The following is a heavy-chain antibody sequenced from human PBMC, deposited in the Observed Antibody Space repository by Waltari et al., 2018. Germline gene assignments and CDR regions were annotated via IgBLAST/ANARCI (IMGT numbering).Heavy chain of an antibody. CDR2: IYYSGST. J-gene: IGHJ5*02. D-gene: IGHD2-2*01. CDR1: GGSISSDY. Sequence: QVQLQESGPGLVKPSETLSLTCTVSGGSISSDYWSWIRQPPGKGLEWIGYIYYSGSTNYNPSLKSRVTISVDTSKNQFSLKLSSVTAADTAVYYCARDRSFFAAAPGWFDPWGQGTLVTVSS. V-gene: IGHV4-59*01. CDR3: ARDRSFFAAAPGWFDP.